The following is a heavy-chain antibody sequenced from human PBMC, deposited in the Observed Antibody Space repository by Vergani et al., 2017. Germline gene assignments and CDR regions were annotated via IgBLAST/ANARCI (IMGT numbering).Heavy chain of an antibody. CDR3: AKDLIYDSSGGFDY. Sequence: QVQLVESGGGVVQPGGSLRLSCAASGFTFSSYGMHWVRQAPGKGLEWVAFIRYDGSNKYYADSVKGRFTISRDNSKNTLYLQMNSLRAEDTAVHYCAKDLIYDSSGGFDYWGQGTLVTVSS. CDR2: IRYDGSNK. CDR1: GFTFSSYG. D-gene: IGHD3-22*01. J-gene: IGHJ4*02. V-gene: IGHV3-30*02.